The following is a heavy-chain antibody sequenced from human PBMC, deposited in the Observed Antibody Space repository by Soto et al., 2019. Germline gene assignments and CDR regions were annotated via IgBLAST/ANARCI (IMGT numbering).Heavy chain of an antibody. CDR3: ARSSVRGWSY. CDR1: GGSFSGYY. D-gene: IGHD3-10*02. Sequence: NPSETLSLTCAVYGGSFSGYYWTWIRQPPGKGLEWIGEITHSGSTNYNPSLKSRVTISVDTSKNQFSLNLNSVTAADTAAYYCARSSVRGWSYWGQGTLVTVSS. CDR2: ITHSGST. V-gene: IGHV4-34*01. J-gene: IGHJ4*02.